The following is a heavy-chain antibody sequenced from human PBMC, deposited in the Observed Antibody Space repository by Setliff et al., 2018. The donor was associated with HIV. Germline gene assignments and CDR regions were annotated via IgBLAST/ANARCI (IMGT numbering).Heavy chain of an antibody. CDR2: IYYSGNT. D-gene: IGHD6-19*01. CDR1: GGSISSSNYY. CDR3: ARQPGYSSGWYFTASGFDP. Sequence: SETLSLTCTVSGGSISSSNYYWGWIRQPPGKGLGWIGTIYYSGNTYYNPSLKSRVTISADTSKNEFFLKLTSVTAADTAVYYCARQPGYSSGWYFTASGFDPWGQGTLVTVSS. V-gene: IGHV4-39*01. J-gene: IGHJ5*02.